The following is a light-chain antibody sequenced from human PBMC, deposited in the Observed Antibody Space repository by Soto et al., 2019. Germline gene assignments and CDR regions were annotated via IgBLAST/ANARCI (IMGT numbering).Light chain of an antibody. V-gene: IGLV1-47*01. CDR3: AAWDDSLSVV. Sequence: QSVLTQPPSESGTPGQRVTISCSGSSSNIGSNYVYWYQQLPGTAPKLLIYRNNQRPSGVPDRFSGYKSGTSASLAISGLRSEDEADYYCAAWDDSLSVVFGGGTKLTVL. J-gene: IGLJ2*01. CDR2: RNN. CDR1: SSNIGSNY.